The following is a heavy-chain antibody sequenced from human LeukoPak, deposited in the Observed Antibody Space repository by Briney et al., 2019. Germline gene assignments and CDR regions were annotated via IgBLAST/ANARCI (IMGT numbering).Heavy chain of an antibody. V-gene: IGHV4-31*03. CDR2: IYFSGST. CDR1: GGSISSGGYY. J-gene: IGHJ4*02. CDR3: ARSRADSGATGHFDC. Sequence: SQTLSLTCTVSGGSISSGGYYWSWIRQHPGKGLEWIGYIYFSGSTYYNPSLKSRVTISVDTSKNQFSLKPTSVTAADTAVYYCARSRADSGATGHFDCWGQGTLVTVSS. D-gene: IGHD5-12*01.